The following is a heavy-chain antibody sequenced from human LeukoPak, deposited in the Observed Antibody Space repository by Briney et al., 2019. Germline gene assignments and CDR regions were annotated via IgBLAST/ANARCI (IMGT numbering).Heavy chain of an antibody. D-gene: IGHD3-10*01. J-gene: IGHJ4*02. CDR1: GLTFSSYA. CDR2: ISYDGSNK. V-gene: IGHV3-30-3*01. CDR3: ARTPGGGYYHFDY. Sequence: PGRSLRLSCAASGLTFSSYAMHWVRQAPGKGLEWVAVISYDGSNKYYADSVKGRFTISRDNSKNTLYLQMNSLRAEDTAVYYCARTPGGGYYHFDYWGQGTLVTVSS.